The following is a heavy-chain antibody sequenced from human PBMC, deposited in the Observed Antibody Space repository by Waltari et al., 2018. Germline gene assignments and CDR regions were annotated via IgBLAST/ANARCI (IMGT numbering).Heavy chain of an antibody. Sequence: QVQLVESGGTVVRPGKSLRLSCVGCGFLFGSNGMHWVRQAPGKGLEWVAGVSYDGSETYYGDSVKGRFTISRDNSNNTLHLQMTSLRDEDTAIFYCARGPVDGTKRGAFDIWGQGTMVTVSS. CDR1: GFLFGSNG. CDR2: VSYDGSET. CDR3: ARGPVDGTKRGAFDI. V-gene: IGHV3-30*03. J-gene: IGHJ3*02. D-gene: IGHD1-1*01.